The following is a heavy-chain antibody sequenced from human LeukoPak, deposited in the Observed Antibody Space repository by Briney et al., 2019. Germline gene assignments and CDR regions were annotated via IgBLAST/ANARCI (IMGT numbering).Heavy chain of an antibody. Sequence: PGGSLRLSCAASGFTFSSYAMSWVRQAPGKGLEWVSAISGSGGSTYYADSVKGRFTISRDNSKNTLYLQMNSLRAEDTAVYYCAKDSSGYYYAGDAFDIWGQGTMVTVSS. CDR3: AKDSSGYYYAGDAFDI. J-gene: IGHJ3*02. D-gene: IGHD3-22*01. CDR1: GFTFSSYA. V-gene: IGHV3-23*01. CDR2: ISGSGGST.